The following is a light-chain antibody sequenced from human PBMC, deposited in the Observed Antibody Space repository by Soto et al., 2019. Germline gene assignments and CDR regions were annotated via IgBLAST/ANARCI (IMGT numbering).Light chain of an antibody. Sequence: QSALTQPASVSGSPGQSITISCTGTSSDVGGYNYVSWYQHHPGKAPKLMIYDVSNRPSGVSNRFSGSKSGNTASLTISGLQPEDGADYYGSSYTPRNTRQIAFGSGTKVT. CDR3: SSYTPRNTRQIA. J-gene: IGLJ1*01. CDR1: SSDVGGYNY. CDR2: DVS. V-gene: IGLV2-14*03.